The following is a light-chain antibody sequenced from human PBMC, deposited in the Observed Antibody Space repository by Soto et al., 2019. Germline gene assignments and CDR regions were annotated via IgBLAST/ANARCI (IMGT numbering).Light chain of an antibody. CDR1: SSDVGSYDL. J-gene: IGLJ1*01. Sequence: QSALTQPASVSGSPGQSITFSCTGTSSDVGSYDLVSWYQQHPGKAPKLMIYEGSKRPSGVSNRFSGSKSGNTASLTISGLQADDEADYYCCSYAGSSTYVFGTGTKLTVL. V-gene: IGLV2-23*01. CDR2: EGS. CDR3: CSYAGSSTYV.